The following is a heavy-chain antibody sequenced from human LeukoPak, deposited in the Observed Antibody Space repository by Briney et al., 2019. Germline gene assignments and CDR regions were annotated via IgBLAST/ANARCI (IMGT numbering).Heavy chain of an antibody. D-gene: IGHD6-6*01. V-gene: IGHV1-69*13. CDR2: IIPIFGTA. J-gene: IGHJ6*02. Sequence: SVKVSCTASGGTFSSYAISWVRQAPGQGLEWMGGIIPIFGTANYAQKFQGRVTITADESTSTAYMELSSLRSEDTAMYYCARVIAALPGYYYGMDVWGQGTTVTVSS. CDR3: ARVIAALPGYYYGMDV. CDR1: GGTFSSYA.